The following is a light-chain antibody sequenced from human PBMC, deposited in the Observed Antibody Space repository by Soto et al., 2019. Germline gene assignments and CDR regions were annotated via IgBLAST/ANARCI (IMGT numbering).Light chain of an antibody. J-gene: IGKJ2*01. CDR3: QQYYSYPPGT. Sequence: AIRMTQSPSSLSASTGDRVTITCRASQGISSYLAWYQQKPGKAPKLLIYAASTLQSGVPSRFSGSGSGTDFTLTISCLQSEDFATYDCQQYYSYPPGTFGQGTKLEIK. CDR2: AAS. V-gene: IGKV1-8*01. CDR1: QGISSY.